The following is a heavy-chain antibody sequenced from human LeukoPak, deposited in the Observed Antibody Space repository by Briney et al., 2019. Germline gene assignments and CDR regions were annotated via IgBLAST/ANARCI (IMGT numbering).Heavy chain of an antibody. D-gene: IGHD2-2*03. CDR2: INPNSGGT. J-gene: IGHJ6*03. CDR1: GYTFTGYY. V-gene: IGHV1-2*02. CDR3: ARVGYCSSTSCTTGMDV. Sequence: ASVKVSCKASGYTFTGYYMHWVRQAPGQGLEWMGWINPNSGGTNYAQKFQGRVTMTRDTSISTAYMELSRLRSDDTAVYYCARVGYCSSTSCTTGMDVWGKGTTVIISS.